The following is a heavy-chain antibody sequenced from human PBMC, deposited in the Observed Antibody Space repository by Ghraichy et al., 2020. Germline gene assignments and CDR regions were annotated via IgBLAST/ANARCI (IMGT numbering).Heavy chain of an antibody. J-gene: IGHJ5*02. V-gene: IGHV3-30*02. CDR1: GFTFSSYG. D-gene: IGHD4-11*01. CDR3: AKDSHGSVHSNYNWFDP. CDR2: IRYDGSNK. Sequence: GGSLRLSCAASGFTFSSYGMHWVRQAPGKGLEWVAFIRYDGSNKYYADSVKGRFTISRDNSKNTLYLQMNSLRAEDTAVYYCAKDSHGSVHSNYNWFDPWGQGTLVTVSS.